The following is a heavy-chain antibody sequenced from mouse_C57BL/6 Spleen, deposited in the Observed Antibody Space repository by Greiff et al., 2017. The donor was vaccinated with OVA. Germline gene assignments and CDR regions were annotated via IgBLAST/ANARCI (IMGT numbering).Heavy chain of an antibody. Sequence: EVMLVESGGDLVKPGGSLKLSCAASGFTFSSYGMSWVRQTPDKRLEWVATISSGGSYTYYPDSVKGRFTISRDNAKNTLYLQMSSLKSEDTAMYYCARHKYYYGSSSYWYFDVWGTGTTVTVSS. D-gene: IGHD1-1*01. CDR3: ARHKYYYGSSSYWYFDV. CDR2: ISSGGSYT. J-gene: IGHJ1*03. CDR1: GFTFSSYG. V-gene: IGHV5-6*01.